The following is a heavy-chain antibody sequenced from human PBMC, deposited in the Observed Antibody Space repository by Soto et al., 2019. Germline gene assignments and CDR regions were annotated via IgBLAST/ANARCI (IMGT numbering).Heavy chain of an antibody. V-gene: IGHV3-64D*08. CDR2: ISSNGGST. J-gene: IGHJ6*02. CDR1: GFTFSSYA. CDR3: VKGDGNWNYYYYGMDV. D-gene: IGHD1-20*01. Sequence: GGSLRLSCSASGFTFSSYAMHWVRQAPGKGLECVSAISSNGGSTYYADSVKGRFTISRDNSKNTLYLQMSSLRAEDTAVYYCVKGDGNWNYYYYGMDVWGQWTTVTVSS.